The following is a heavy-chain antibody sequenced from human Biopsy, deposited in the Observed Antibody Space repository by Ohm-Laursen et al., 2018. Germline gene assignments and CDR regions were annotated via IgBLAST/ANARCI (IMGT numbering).Heavy chain of an antibody. Sequence: SVTASRKASSYTSTDYNIHWMRQAPGQGLGWLGYIDCKTGATNYAQKFQGTVTMTRDTSISTAYLALGSLRSADTAIYYCARDPLNGHKHFDYWGQGSLVTVSS. V-gene: IGHV1-2*02. CDR2: IDCKTGAT. D-gene: IGHD2-8*01. CDR1: SYTSTDYN. CDR3: ARDPLNGHKHFDY. J-gene: IGHJ4*02.